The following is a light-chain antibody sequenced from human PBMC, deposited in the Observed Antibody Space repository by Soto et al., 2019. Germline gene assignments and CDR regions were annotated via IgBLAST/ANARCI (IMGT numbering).Light chain of an antibody. Sequence: EIVLTQSPGTLSLSPGERATLSRRASQSVGKDYLAWFQHKPGQAPRLLIHQASNRATGIPDRFSGSGSGTDFTLTISRLEPEDFAVYYCQQYASPPQTFGQGTKLVIK. CDR3: QQYASPPQT. CDR2: QAS. J-gene: IGKJ2*01. V-gene: IGKV3-20*01. CDR1: QSVGKDY.